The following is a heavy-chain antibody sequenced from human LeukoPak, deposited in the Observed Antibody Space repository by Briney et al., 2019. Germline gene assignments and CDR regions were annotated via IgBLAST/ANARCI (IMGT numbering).Heavy chain of an antibody. Sequence: GGSLRLSCAASGFIFNNYAMSWVRQAPGKGLEWVSSISGTGVTAYYADSLKGRFAISRHNSKNTLYLQMSSLRAEDTALYYCAKDQRFGDLDDYRGQGTLVTVSS. CDR3: AKDQRFGDLDDY. D-gene: IGHD3-10*01. J-gene: IGHJ4*02. CDR2: ISGTGVTA. CDR1: GFIFNNYA. V-gene: IGHV3-23*01.